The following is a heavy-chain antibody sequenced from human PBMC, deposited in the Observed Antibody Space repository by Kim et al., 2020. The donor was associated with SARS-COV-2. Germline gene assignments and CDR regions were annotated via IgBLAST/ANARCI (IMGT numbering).Heavy chain of an antibody. V-gene: IGHV4-34*01. CDR3: ARGIVVVPVGDGHNWCDP. CDR1: GGSFSGYY. D-gene: IGHD2-2*01. Sequence: SETLSLTCAVYGGSFSGYYWSWIRQPPGKGLEWIGEINHSGSTNYNPSLKSRVTISVDTSKNQFSLKLSSVTAADTAVYYCARGIVVVPVGDGHNWCDP. J-gene: IGHJ5*02. CDR2: INHSGST.